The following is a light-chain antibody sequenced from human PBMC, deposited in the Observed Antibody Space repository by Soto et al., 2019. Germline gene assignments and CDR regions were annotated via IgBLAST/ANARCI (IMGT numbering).Light chain of an antibody. Sequence: QSALTQPPSASGSPGQSVTISCTGTSSDVGGYNYVSWYQQHPGKVPKLMIYEVSKRPSGVPDRFSGSKSGNTASLTVSVLQAEDEADYYCNSYAGSNNWVFGGGTKLTVL. CDR1: SSDVGGYNY. CDR2: EVS. V-gene: IGLV2-8*01. J-gene: IGLJ3*02. CDR3: NSYAGSNNWV.